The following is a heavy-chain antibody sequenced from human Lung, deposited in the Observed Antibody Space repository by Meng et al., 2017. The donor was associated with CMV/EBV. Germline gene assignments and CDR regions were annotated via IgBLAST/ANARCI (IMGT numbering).Heavy chain of an antibody. D-gene: IGHD6-13*01. CDR2: IYYSGST. CDR3: ARQTDTEGIAAAPDV. V-gene: IGHV4-39*01. Sequence: SXTXSLXCTVSGGSISSSSYYWGWIRQPPGKGLEWIGSIYYSGSTYYNPSLKSRVIIPVDTSKNQFSLKLSSVSAADTAVYYCARQTDTEGIAAAPDVWGQGXTVISSS. J-gene: IGHJ6*02. CDR1: GGSISSSSYY.